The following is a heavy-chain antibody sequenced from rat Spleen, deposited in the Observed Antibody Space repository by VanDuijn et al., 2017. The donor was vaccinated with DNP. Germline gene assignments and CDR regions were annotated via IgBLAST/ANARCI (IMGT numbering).Heavy chain of an antibody. Sequence: EVQLVESGGGPVQPGRSLKLSCVASGFIFSNYWMTWVRQAPTKGLEWVATISYDGSSTYYRDSVKGRFTISRDNAKSTLYLQMDSLRSEDTATYYCARHDYSEPFDYWGQGVMVTVSS. CDR3: ARHDYSEPFDY. D-gene: IGHD1-1*01. V-gene: IGHV5-29*01. J-gene: IGHJ2*01. CDR1: GFIFSNYW. CDR2: ISYDGSST.